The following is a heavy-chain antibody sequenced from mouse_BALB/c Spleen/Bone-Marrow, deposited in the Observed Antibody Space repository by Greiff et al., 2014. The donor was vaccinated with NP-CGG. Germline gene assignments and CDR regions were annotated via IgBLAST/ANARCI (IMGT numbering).Heavy chain of an antibody. D-gene: IGHD3-1*01. V-gene: IGHV2-2*02. CDR2: IWSGGST. CDR3: ARNHRGYYFDY. Sequence: QVPLKESGPGLVQPSQSLSITCTVSGFSLSSYGVHWVRQSPGKGLGWLGVIWSGGSTDYNAAFISRLTISKDNSKSQVFFKMTSLQANDTAIYYCARNHRGYYFDYWGQGTTLTVSS. J-gene: IGHJ2*01. CDR1: GFSLSSYG.